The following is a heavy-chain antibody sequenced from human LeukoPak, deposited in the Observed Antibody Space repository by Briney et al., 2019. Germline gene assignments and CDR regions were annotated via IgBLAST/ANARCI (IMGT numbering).Heavy chain of an antibody. CDR3: ASIQYSSGWYYFDY. V-gene: IGHV4-61*08. Sequence: SQTLSLTCTVSGGSISSGGYYRSWIRQPPGKGLEWIGYIYYSGSTNYNPSLKSRVTISVDTSKNQFSLKLSSVTAADTAVYYCASIQYSSGWYYFDYWGQGTLVTVSS. CDR1: GGSISSGGYY. CDR2: IYYSGST. D-gene: IGHD6-19*01. J-gene: IGHJ4*02.